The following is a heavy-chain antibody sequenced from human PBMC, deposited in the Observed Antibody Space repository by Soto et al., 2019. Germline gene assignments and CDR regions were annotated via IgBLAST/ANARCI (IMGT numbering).Heavy chain of an antibody. D-gene: IGHD5-18*01. V-gene: IGHV1-46*01. CDR3: ARKGYTYRKSGLDV. J-gene: IGHJ6*02. Sequence: QAHLEQSGTEVKNPGASVKVSCKASGYAFTNYYMHWVRQTPGQGLEWVGVINPIDASTRYTQKFQDRVTLTTDTSTSTVYLELSSLKSDDTAVYYCARKGYTYRKSGLDVWGQGTTVIGSS. CDR2: INPIDAST. CDR1: GYAFTNYY.